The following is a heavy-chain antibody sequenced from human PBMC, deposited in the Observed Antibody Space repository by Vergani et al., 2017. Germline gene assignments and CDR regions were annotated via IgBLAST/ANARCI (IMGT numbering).Heavy chain of an antibody. CDR1: GFTFSSYA. V-gene: IGHV3-23*04. CDR3: AKPLGFGGVIVLDAFDI. D-gene: IGHD3-16*02. Sequence: EVQLVESGGGLVQPGGSLRLSCAASGFTFSSYAMSWVRQAPGKGLEWVSAISGSGGSTYYADSVKGRFTISRDNSKNTLYLQMSSLRAEDTAVYYCAKPLGFGGVIVLDAFDIWGQGTMVTVSS. CDR2: ISGSGGST. J-gene: IGHJ3*02.